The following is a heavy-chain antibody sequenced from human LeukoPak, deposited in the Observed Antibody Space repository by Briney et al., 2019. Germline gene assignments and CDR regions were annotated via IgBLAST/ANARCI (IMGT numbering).Heavy chain of an antibody. J-gene: IGHJ4*02. Sequence: PGGSLRLSCAASGSTFSSYWMHWVRQAPGKGLVWVSHINSDGTRTNYADSVKGRFTISRDNAKNTLYLQMNSLRAEDTAVYYCERVGCTSTSCYGLFEYWGQGTLVTVSS. CDR2: INSDGTRT. D-gene: IGHD2-2*01. CDR1: GSTFSSYW. CDR3: ERVGCTSTSCYGLFEY. V-gene: IGHV3-74*01.